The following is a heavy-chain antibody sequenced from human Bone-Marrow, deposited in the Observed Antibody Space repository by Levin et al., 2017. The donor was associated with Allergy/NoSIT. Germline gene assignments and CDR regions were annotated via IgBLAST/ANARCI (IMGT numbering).Heavy chain of an antibody. CDR3: ARVVLLPTSFNYFDP. D-gene: IGHD2-15*01. Sequence: GGSLRLSCAASGFIFGSYDMNWVRQAPGKGLEWVSYISSSGSTIYYADSVKGRFTISRDNAKNSLYLQMNSLRAEDTAVYYCARVVLLPTSFNYFDPWGQGTLVSVSS. J-gene: IGHJ5*02. V-gene: IGHV3-48*03. CDR1: GFIFGSYD. CDR2: ISSSGSTI.